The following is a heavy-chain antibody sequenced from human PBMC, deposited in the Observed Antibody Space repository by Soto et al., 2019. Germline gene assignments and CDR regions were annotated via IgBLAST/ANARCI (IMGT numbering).Heavy chain of an antibody. J-gene: IGHJ4*02. Sequence: ASVKVSFKASGYTFNTYDIEWVRLATGQGLEWMGSMNPNTGSTDYAQKFQGRVTMTMTTSISTAYLELSSLRSDDTAIYYCAKRKYCPSTTCFDYWGQGTQVTVSS. D-gene: IGHD2-2*01. CDR2: MNPNTGST. CDR3: AKRKYCPSTTCFDY. CDR1: GYTFNTYD. V-gene: IGHV1-8*01.